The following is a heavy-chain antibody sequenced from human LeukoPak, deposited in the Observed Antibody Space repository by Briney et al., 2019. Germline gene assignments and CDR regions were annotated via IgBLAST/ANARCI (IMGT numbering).Heavy chain of an antibody. Sequence: ASVTVSCKASGYTFTSYDINWVRQATGQGLEWMGWMNPNSGNTGYAQKFQGRVTMTRNTSISTAYMELSSLSSEDTAVYYCARGVPGYSSGWYKYWGQGTLVTVSS. J-gene: IGHJ4*02. CDR1: GYTFTSYD. CDR3: ARGVPGYSSGWYKY. D-gene: IGHD6-19*01. V-gene: IGHV1-8*01. CDR2: MNPNSGNT.